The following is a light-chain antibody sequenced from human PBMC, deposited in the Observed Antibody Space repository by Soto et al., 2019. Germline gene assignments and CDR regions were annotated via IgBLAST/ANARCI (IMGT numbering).Light chain of an antibody. V-gene: IGKV1-6*01. Sequence: AIQMTQSPSSLSASVGYIVTITCRASQVIKSDLDWYQQKPGKAPKLLIFAASSLQSGVPSRFSGSGSGTDFTLTISSLQPEDFATYYCLQDYNFPYTFGQGTKLEI. CDR2: AAS. CDR1: QVIKSD. CDR3: LQDYNFPYT. J-gene: IGKJ2*01.